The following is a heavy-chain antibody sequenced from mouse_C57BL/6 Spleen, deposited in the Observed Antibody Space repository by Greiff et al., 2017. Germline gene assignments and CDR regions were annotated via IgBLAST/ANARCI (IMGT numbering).Heavy chain of an antibody. CDR1: GYTFTSYW. Sequence: EVQLQQSGTVLARPGASVKMTCKTSGYTFTSYWMHWVKQRPGQGLEWIGAIYPGNSDTSYNQKFKGKAKLTAVTSASTAYMELSSLTNEDSAVYYCTRGYDYDGPFAYWGQGTLVTVSA. V-gene: IGHV1-5*01. D-gene: IGHD2-4*01. J-gene: IGHJ3*01. CDR3: TRGYDYDGPFAY. CDR2: IYPGNSDT.